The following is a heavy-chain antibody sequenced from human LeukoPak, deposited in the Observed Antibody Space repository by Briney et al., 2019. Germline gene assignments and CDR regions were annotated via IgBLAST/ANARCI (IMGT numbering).Heavy chain of an antibody. J-gene: IGHJ1*01. D-gene: IGHD3-22*01. CDR2: ISGSGGST. V-gene: IGHV3-23*01. CDR3: ARTMIRTLHYAEYFQH. Sequence: PGGSLRLSCAASGFTFSSYGMSWVRQAPGKGLEWVSAISGSGGSTYYADSVKGRFTISRDNSKNTLYLQMNSLRAEDTAVYYCARTMIRTLHYAEYFQHWGQGTLVTVSS. CDR1: GFTFSSYG.